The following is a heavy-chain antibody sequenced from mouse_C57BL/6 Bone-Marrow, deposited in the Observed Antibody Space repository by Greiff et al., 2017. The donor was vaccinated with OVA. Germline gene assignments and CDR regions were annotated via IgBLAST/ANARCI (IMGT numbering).Heavy chain of an antibody. CDR3: ARRSFFWRAMDY. Sequence: VQLQQSGAELARPGASVKMSCKASGYTFTSYTMHWVKQRPGQGLEWIGYINPSSGYTKYNQKFKDKATLTADKSSSTAYMQLSSLTSEDSAVYYCARRSFFWRAMDYWGQGTSVTVSS. J-gene: IGHJ4*01. V-gene: IGHV1-4*01. CDR1: GYTFTSYT. CDR2: INPSSGYT.